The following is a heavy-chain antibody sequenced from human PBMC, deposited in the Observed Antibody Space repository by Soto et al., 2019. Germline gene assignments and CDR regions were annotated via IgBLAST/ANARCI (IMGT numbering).Heavy chain of an antibody. CDR2: VSFSGSK. Sequence: PSETLSLTCTVSGDSVSNSGYYWGWIRQSPGKRLEWIGSVSFSGSKYYNPSLKSRVTISVDTSKNQFSLKLSSVTAADTAVYYCARGRLGYCSSTSCYISLYYYYYGMDVWGQGTTVTVSS. CDR3: ARGRLGYCSSTSCYISLYYYYYGMDV. J-gene: IGHJ6*02. CDR1: GDSVSNSGYY. D-gene: IGHD2-2*02. V-gene: IGHV4-39*07.